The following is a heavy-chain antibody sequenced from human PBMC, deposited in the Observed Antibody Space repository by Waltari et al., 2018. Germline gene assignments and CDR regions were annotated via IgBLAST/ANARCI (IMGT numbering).Heavy chain of an antibody. V-gene: IGHV4-39*07. CDR2: HYYSGST. CDR3: ARDMMVDSSGYYISKKDAFDI. Sequence: QLQLQESGPGLVKPSETLSLTCTVSGGSISSSSYYWGWIRQPPGKGLEWMGSHYYSGSTYYNPALKSRVTISVDTSKNQFSLKLSSVTAADTAVYYCARDMMVDSSGYYISKKDAFDIWGQGTMVTVSS. D-gene: IGHD3-22*01. J-gene: IGHJ3*02. CDR1: GGSISSSSYY.